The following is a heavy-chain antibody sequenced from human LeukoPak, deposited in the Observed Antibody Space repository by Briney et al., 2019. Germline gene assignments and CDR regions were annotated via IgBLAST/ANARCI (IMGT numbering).Heavy chain of an antibody. CDR1: GFTFSSYG. J-gene: IGHJ4*02. Sequence: PGGSLRLSCAASGFTFSSYGMHWVRQAPGKGLERVAVIWYDGSNKYYADSVKGRFTISRDNSKNTLYLQMNSLRAEDTAVYYCARGLYYYDSSAPIEVFDYWGQGTLVTVSS. CDR3: ARGLYYYDSSAPIEVFDY. D-gene: IGHD3-22*01. V-gene: IGHV3-33*01. CDR2: IWYDGSNK.